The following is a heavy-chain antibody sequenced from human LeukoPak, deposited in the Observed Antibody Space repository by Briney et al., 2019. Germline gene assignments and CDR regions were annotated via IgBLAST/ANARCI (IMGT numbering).Heavy chain of an antibody. CDR1: GDSVRSYY. V-gene: IGHV3-21*01. Sequence: ETLSLTCTVSGDSVRSYYWSWIRQSPGKGLEWVSSISSGSKYIYNADSVKGRFTISRDNAKNSLYLQMNSLRDEDTAVYYCARALSYSYGSMDFWGQGTLVIVSS. CDR2: ISSGSKYI. J-gene: IGHJ4*02. D-gene: IGHD5-18*01. CDR3: ARALSYSYGSMDF.